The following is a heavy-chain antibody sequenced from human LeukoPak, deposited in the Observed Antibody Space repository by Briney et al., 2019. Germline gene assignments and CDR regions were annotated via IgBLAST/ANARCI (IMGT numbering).Heavy chain of an antibody. D-gene: IGHD2-2*01. CDR2: ISESGYNT. CDR1: GLTFSSYA. J-gene: IGHJ6*02. V-gene: IGHV3-23*01. CDR3: ARGKGYCSGTNCPARYYYYGMDV. Sequence: GGSLRLSCTASGLTFSSYAMSWVRQAPGKGLEWVSAISESGYNTYYAGSVKGRFTISRDNAKNSLCLQMNSLRAEDTAVYYCARGKGYCSGTNCPARYYYYGMDVWGQGTTVTVSS.